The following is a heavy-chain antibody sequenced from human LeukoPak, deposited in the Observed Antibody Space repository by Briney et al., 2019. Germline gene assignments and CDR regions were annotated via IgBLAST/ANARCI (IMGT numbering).Heavy chain of an antibody. D-gene: IGHD3-10*01. V-gene: IGHV4-59*01. J-gene: IGHJ4*02. CDR1: GGSISSYY. Sequence: SEALSLTCTVSGGSISSYYWSWIRQPPGKGLEWMWYICYSGSTNFTPSVKSRVTISVDSSNNEYSLKLSSVTAAGTAVNYCARGGYYGAGGGFDYWGQGALVTVSS. CDR2: ICYSGST. CDR3: ARGGYYGAGGGFDY.